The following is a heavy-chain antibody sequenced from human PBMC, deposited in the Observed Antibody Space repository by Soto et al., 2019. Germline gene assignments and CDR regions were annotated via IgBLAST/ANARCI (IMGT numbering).Heavy chain of an antibody. Sequence: PGGSLRLSCAASGFTFSNAWMSWVRQAPGKGPEWVSCISTSGDNTKYADSVKGRFTISSDSSKNTLYLQMNSLRAEDTAVYYCAKVLSGSCYNAVDYWGQGTLVTVSS. CDR3: AKVLSGSCYNAVDY. CDR1: GFTFSNAW. D-gene: IGHD3-10*01. V-gene: IGHV3-23*01. J-gene: IGHJ4*02. CDR2: ISTSGDNT.